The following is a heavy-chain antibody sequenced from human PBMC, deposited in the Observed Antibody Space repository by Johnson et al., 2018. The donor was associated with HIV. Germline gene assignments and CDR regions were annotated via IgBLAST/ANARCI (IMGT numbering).Heavy chain of an antibody. Sequence: ELQLVESGGGLVQPGRSLRLSCAASGFTFDDYAMHWVRQAPGKGLEWVSGISWNSGSIGYADSVKGRFTISRDNAKNSLYLQMNRLRPEDTAVYYCARTVGAKEQGAFDIWGQGTMVTVSS. V-gene: IGHV3-9*01. CDR3: ARTVGAKEQGAFDI. J-gene: IGHJ3*02. CDR1: GFTFDDYA. CDR2: ISWNSGSI. D-gene: IGHD1-26*01.